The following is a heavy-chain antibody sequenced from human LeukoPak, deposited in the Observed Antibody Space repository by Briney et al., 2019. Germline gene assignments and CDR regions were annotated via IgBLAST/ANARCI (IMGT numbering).Heavy chain of an antibody. J-gene: IGHJ4*02. Sequence: GGSLRLSCAASGFSFNNFAMYWVRQAPGKGLEWVAHISYDGSSRYNEDSVKGRFTISRDDSKNTLYLQMNSLRAEDTAVYYCARRGGSYYSGRLSYYFDYWGQGTLVTVSS. D-gene: IGHD1-26*01. V-gene: IGHV3-30*04. CDR1: GFSFNNFA. CDR2: ISYDGSSR. CDR3: ARRGGSYYSGRLSYYFDY.